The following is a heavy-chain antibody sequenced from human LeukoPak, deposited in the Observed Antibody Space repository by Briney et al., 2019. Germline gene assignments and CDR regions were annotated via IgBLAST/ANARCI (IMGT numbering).Heavy chain of an antibody. CDR3: ARVIASNYVNY. D-gene: IGHD2/OR15-2a*01. CDR1: GYSISGGYY. J-gene: IGHJ4*02. CDR2: IYHSGGT. V-gene: IGHV4-38-2*01. Sequence: SETLSLTCAVSGYSISGGYYWGWIRQPPGKGLEWIGSIYHSGGTYYNPSLKSRVTISVDTSKNQFSLKLSSVTAADTAVYYCARVIASNYVNYWGQGTLVTVSS.